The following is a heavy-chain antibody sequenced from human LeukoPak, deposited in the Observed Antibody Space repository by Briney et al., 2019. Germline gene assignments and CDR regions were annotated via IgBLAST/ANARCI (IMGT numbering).Heavy chain of an antibody. CDR1: GDSVSSNSAA. D-gene: IGHD1-7*01. V-gene: IGHV6-1*01. J-gene: IGHJ4*02. CDR2: TYYRSKWYN. Sequence: SQTLSLTCAIFGDSVSSNSAAWNWIRQSPSRGLEWLGRTYYRSKWYNDYAVSMKGRISISPDTSKNQLSLQMSSVTPEDTAVYYCTREGHNWNYDCFDSWGQGILVTVSS. CDR3: TREGHNWNYDCFDS.